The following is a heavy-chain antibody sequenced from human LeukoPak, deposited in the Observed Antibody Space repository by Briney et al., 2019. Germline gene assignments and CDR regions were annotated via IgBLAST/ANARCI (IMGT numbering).Heavy chain of an antibody. CDR2: INHSGST. CDR3: ARESIAVAGTFDY. Sequence: SETLSLTCAAYGGSFSGYYWSWIRQPPGKGLEWIGEINHSGSTNYNPSLKSRVTISVDTSKNQFSLKLSSVTAADTAVYYCARESIAVAGTFDYWGQGTLVTVSS. CDR1: GGSFSGYY. J-gene: IGHJ4*02. V-gene: IGHV4-34*01. D-gene: IGHD6-19*01.